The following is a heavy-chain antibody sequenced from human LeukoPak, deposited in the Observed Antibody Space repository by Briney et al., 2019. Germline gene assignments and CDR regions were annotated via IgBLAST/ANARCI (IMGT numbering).Heavy chain of an antibody. CDR2: IYYSGST. Sequence: SETLSLTCTVSGGSISSSSYYRGWIRQPPGKGLEWIGSIYYSGSTYYNPSLKSRVTISVDTSKNQFSLKLSSVTAADTAVYYCASITMVRGAIGDWFDPWGQGTLVTVSS. V-gene: IGHV4-39*01. CDR3: ASITMVRGAIGDWFDP. J-gene: IGHJ5*02. D-gene: IGHD3-10*01. CDR1: GGSISSSSYY.